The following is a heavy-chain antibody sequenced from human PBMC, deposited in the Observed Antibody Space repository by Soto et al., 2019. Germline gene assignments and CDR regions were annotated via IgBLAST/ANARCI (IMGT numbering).Heavy chain of an antibody. CDR2: ISAYNGNT. Sequence: QVQLVQSGAEVKKPGASVKVSCKASGYTFTSYGISWVRQAPGQGLEWMGWISAYNGNTNYAQKLQGRVTMTTDTSTSTAYMELRSLRSDYTAVYYGARGSRGYCSSTSCYPLDYWGQGTLVTVSS. V-gene: IGHV1-18*04. CDR3: ARGSRGYCSSTSCYPLDY. J-gene: IGHJ4*02. CDR1: GYTFTSYG. D-gene: IGHD2-2*01.